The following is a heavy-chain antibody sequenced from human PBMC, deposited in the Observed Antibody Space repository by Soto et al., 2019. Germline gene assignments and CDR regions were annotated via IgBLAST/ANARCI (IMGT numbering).Heavy chain of an antibody. V-gene: IGHV1-46*01. D-gene: IGHD5-18*01. CDR3: ARPRVGGNTAMAHLDK. Sequence: QVQLVQSGAEVKKPGASVKVSCKTSGYTFTSYYMHWVRQAPGQGLQWMGIINPSDGSTSYHQKLQGRVTMTRDTSTSTVYMELSSLRSGDTAVYYCARPRVGGNTAMAHLDKWGQGTLVTVSS. CDR2: INPSDGST. J-gene: IGHJ4*02. CDR1: GYTFTSYY.